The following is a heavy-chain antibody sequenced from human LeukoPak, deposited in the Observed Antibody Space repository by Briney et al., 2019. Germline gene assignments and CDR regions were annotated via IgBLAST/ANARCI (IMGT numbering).Heavy chain of an antibody. Sequence: GGSLRLSCVASRFTFIIYWMSWVPEAPGKGREGVANIKQDGSEKYYVDSVKGRFTISRDNAKNSLYLQMNSLRVEDTAVYYCARAKGAAGTYLFDYWGQGTLATVSS. J-gene: IGHJ4*02. CDR1: RFTFIIYW. CDR2: IKQDGSEK. CDR3: ARAKGAAGTYLFDY. V-gene: IGHV3-7*03. D-gene: IGHD6-13*01.